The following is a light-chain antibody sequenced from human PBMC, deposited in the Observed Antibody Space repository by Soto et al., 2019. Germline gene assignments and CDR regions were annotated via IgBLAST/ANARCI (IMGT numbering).Light chain of an antibody. CDR1: QAIDNY. V-gene: IGKV1-9*01. CDR3: QLLNDFPPVT. Sequence: DIQLTQSPSFLSASVGDTVTITCRASQAIDNYLAWYQHAPGKAPRLLIYAAYTLQSGVPKRFSGSGSGTEFSLTISRLQPEDFATYYCQLLNDFPPVTFGQGTRLDIK. J-gene: IGKJ5*01. CDR2: AAY.